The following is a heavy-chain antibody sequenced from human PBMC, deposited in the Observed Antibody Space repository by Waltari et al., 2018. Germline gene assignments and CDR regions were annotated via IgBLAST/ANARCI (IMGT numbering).Heavy chain of an antibody. D-gene: IGHD3-3*01. CDR3: ARELYDFWSGQRTRFDP. CDR2: IYYSGST. V-gene: IGHV4-39*02. J-gene: IGHJ5*02. CDR1: GGSISSSSYY. Sequence: QLQLQESGPGLVKPSETLSLTCTVSGGSISSSSYYWGWIRQPPGKGLEWIGSIYYSGSTYYYPSLKSRVTISVDTSKNQFSLRLSFVTAADTAVYYCARELYDFWSGQRTRFDPWGQGTLVTVSS.